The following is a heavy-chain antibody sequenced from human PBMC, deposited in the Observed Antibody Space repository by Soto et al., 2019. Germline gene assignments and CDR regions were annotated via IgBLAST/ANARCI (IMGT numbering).Heavy chain of an antibody. D-gene: IGHD2-15*01. J-gene: IGHJ4*02. Sequence: GGSLRLSCAASGFTFSSYGMHWVRQAPGKGLEWVAVIWYDGSNKYYADSVKGRFTISRDNSKNTLYLQMNSLRAEDTAVYYCARALAYCSGGSCYYGRYYFDYWGQGTLVTVSS. CDR2: IWYDGSNK. V-gene: IGHV3-33*01. CDR1: GFTFSSYG. CDR3: ARALAYCSGGSCYYGRYYFDY.